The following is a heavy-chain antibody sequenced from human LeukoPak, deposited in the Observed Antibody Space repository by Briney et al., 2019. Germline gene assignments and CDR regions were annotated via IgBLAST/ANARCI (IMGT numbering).Heavy chain of an antibody. D-gene: IGHD4-11*01. CDR3: ARGGSYSNYYFDY. CDR2: VNSDGSST. V-gene: IGHV3-74*01. Sequence: GGSLRLSCAASGFTFSSYWMHWVRQGPGKGLVWVSRVNSDGSSTSYADSVKGRFTISRDNAKNTLYLQMNSLRAEDTAVYYCARGGSYSNYYFDYWGQGTLVTVSS. CDR1: GFTFSSYW. J-gene: IGHJ4*02.